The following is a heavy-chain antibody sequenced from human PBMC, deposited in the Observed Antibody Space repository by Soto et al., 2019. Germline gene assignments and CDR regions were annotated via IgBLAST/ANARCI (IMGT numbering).Heavy chain of an antibody. CDR1: QFSFSSYW. CDR2: INHDGSKT. D-gene: IGHD6-13*01. J-gene: IGHJ4*02. V-gene: IGHV3-74*01. Sequence: GSLRLSCAASQFSFSSYWMHWVRQVPGKGPAWVSRINHDGSKTEYADSVKGRFTISRDNTNNTLYLQMNSLRVEDTAMYYCVREPWGFSGTWYDYWGRGTLVTVSS. CDR3: VREPWGFSGTWYDY.